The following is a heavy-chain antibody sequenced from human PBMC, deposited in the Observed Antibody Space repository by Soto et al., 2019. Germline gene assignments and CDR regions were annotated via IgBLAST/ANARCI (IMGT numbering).Heavy chain of an antibody. V-gene: IGHV3-23*01. Sequence: GGSLRLSCAASGFTFDSCAMSWVRQAPGKGLEWILGISGSGGSTYYADSVKGRFTISRDNSKNTVYLQMNSLRADDTAVYYCAKGKTSGWYYFDFWGQGTLVTVSS. CDR2: ISGSGGST. CDR1: GFTFDSCA. D-gene: IGHD6-19*01. CDR3: AKGKTSGWYYFDF. J-gene: IGHJ4*02.